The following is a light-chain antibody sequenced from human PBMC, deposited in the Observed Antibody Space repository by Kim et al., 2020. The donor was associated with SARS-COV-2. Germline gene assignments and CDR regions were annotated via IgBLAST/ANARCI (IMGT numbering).Light chain of an antibody. V-gene: IGKV3-15*01. CDR2: GAS. CDR1: QSVSSN. Sequence: EIVMTQSPATLSVSPGERATLSCRASQSVSSNLAWYQQKPGQAPRLLIYGASTRATGMPARFNGSGSGTEFTLTISSLQSEDFAVYYCQQYNNWPPTFGQGTKVDIK. CDR3: QQYNNWPPT. J-gene: IGKJ1*01.